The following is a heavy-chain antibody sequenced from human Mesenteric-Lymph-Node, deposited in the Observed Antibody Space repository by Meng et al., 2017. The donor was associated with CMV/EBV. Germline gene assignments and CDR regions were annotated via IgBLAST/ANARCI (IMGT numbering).Heavy chain of an antibody. CDR2: ISYTGST. V-gene: IGHV4-61*01. D-gene: IGHD6-13*01. J-gene: IGHJ4*02. Sequence: SETLSLTCTVSGGSVSSGSYYWSWIRQPPGKGLEWIGYISYTGSTNYNPSLKSRVTISADTSKNQFSLNLNSVTAADTAVYYCATGSSSWPNPLDYWGQGTLVTVSS. CDR1: GGSVSSGSYY. CDR3: ATGSSSWPNPLDY.